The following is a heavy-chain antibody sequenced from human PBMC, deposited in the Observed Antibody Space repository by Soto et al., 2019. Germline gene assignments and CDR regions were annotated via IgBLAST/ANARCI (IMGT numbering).Heavy chain of an antibody. D-gene: IGHD2-2*01. V-gene: IGHV1-69*13. CDR3: ASPSLGYCISTSCSKFDY. CDR1: GRTFSSYA. CDR2: IIPIFGTA. Sequence: SVKVSCKASGRTFSSYAISWVRQAPGQGLEWMGGIIPIFGTANYAQKFQGRVTITAGESTSTAYMELSSLRSEDTAVYYCASPSLGYCISTSCSKFDYWGQGTLVTVSS. J-gene: IGHJ4*02.